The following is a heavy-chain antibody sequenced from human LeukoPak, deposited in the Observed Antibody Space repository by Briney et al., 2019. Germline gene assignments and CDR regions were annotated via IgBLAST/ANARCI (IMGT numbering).Heavy chain of an antibody. Sequence: SETLSLTCAVSGGSISNYYWSWIRQPPGKGLEWIGYIYYSGSINYNPSLESRVTIAVDTSSNQFSLKLSSVTAANTAVYYCARRAYGSGSFNRYHFDYWGQGTLVAVSS. CDR1: GGSISNYY. CDR2: IYYSGSI. J-gene: IGHJ4*02. D-gene: IGHD3-10*01. V-gene: IGHV4-59*08. CDR3: ARRAYGSGSFNRYHFDY.